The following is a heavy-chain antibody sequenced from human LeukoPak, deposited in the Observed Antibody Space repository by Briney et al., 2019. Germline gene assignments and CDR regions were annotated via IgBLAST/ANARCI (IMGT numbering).Heavy chain of an antibody. CDR3: VKTLLLWFGELLAFDY. CDR1: GFTFSSYA. V-gene: IGHV3-23*01. D-gene: IGHD3-10*01. CDR2: ISGSGGST. Sequence: GGSLRLSCAASGFTFSSYAMSWVRQAPGKGLEWVSAISGSGGSTYYADSVKGRFTISRDNSKNTLYLQMNSLRAEDTAVYYCVKTLLLWFGELLAFDYWGQGTLVTVSS. J-gene: IGHJ4*02.